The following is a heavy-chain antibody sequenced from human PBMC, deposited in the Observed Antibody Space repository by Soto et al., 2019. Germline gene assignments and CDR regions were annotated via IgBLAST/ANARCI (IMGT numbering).Heavy chain of an antibody. V-gene: IGHV4-59*01. CDR1: GGSISSYY. CDR2: IYYSGST. Sequence: TSETLSLTCTVSGGSISSYYWSWIRQPPGKGLEWIGYIYYSGSTNYNPSLKSRVTISVDTSKNQFSLKLSSVTAADTAVYYCARVGTGTTLDYWGQGTLVTVSS. D-gene: IGHD1-1*01. CDR3: ARVGTGTTLDY. J-gene: IGHJ4*02.